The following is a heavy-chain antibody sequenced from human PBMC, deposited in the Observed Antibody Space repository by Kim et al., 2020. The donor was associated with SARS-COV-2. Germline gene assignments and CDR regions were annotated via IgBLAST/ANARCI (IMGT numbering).Heavy chain of an antibody. Sequence: SETLSLTCTVSGGSISSGGYYWSWIRQHPGKGLEWIGYIYYSGSTYYNPSLKSRVTISVDTSKNQFSLKLSSVTAADTAVYYCARVSSSGELWFGELFAFDIWGQGTMVTVSS. CDR1: GGSISSGGYY. CDR3: ARVSSSGELWFGELFAFDI. CDR2: IYYSGST. V-gene: IGHV4-31*03. D-gene: IGHD3-10*01. J-gene: IGHJ3*02.